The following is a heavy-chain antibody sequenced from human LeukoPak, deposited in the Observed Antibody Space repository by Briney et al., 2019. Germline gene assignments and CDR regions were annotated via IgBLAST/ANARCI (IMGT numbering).Heavy chain of an antibody. Sequence: GESLKISCKGSGYTFSSYWIGWVRQMPGKGLEWMGIIYPGDSDTRYSPSFQGQVTISADQSISTADLQWSSLKASDTAMYYCARQVVATAGTYDHWGQGTLVTVSS. CDR3: ARQVVATAGTYDH. V-gene: IGHV5-51*01. CDR1: GYTFSSYW. J-gene: IGHJ4*02. CDR2: IYPGDSDT. D-gene: IGHD6-13*01.